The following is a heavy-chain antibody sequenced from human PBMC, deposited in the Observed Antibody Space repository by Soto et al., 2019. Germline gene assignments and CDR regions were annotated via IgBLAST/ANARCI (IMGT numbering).Heavy chain of an antibody. D-gene: IGHD3-10*01. CDR3: AKNIVRGHWYFDR. V-gene: IGHV3-30*18. CDR2: ISSDGSQK. Sequence: QVQLVESVGSVVQPGKSLRLSCAASGIAFSGCGMFWVRQTPSKGLEWVAAISSDGSQKYYADSVKGRFTISRDNSKNTLYVQMNGLTTEDTAVYYCAKNIVRGHWYFDRWGRGTLVTVSS. CDR1: GIAFSGCG. J-gene: IGHJ2*01.